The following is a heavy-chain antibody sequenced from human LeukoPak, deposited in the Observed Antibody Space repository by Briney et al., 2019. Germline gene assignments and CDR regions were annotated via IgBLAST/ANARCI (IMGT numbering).Heavy chain of an antibody. J-gene: IGHJ4*02. V-gene: IGHV1-18*01. CDR2: ISAYNGNT. D-gene: IGHD1-1*01. CDR1: AYTFTSYG. Sequence: ASVKVSCKASAYTFTSYGISWVRQAPGQGLEWMGWISAYNGNTNYAQKLQGRVTMTTDTSTSTAYMELRSLRSDDTAVYYCARVTFGLERRYDGKYFDYWGQGTLVTVSS. CDR3: ARVTFGLERRYDGKYFDY.